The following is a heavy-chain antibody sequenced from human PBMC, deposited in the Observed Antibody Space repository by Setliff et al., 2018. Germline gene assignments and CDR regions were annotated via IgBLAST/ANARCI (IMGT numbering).Heavy chain of an antibody. J-gene: IGHJ4*02. CDR3: ARGNYGDPDY. Sequence: ASVKVSCKASGYTFTNYGINWVRQAPGQGLKWMGWVHGYTGDTNYAQNLQGRVTMTTDTSTSTVYMEIRSLISDDTAVYYCARGNYGDPDYWGQGTLVTVSS. CDR1: GYTFTNYG. D-gene: IGHD4-17*01. CDR2: VHGYTGDT. V-gene: IGHV1-18*01.